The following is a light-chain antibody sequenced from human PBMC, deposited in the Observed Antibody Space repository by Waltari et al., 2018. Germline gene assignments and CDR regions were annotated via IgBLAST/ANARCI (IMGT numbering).Light chain of an antibody. CDR1: SSDIGTYNY. Sequence: QSALTQPASVSGSPGQSITVSCPGTSSDIGTYNYFPWYQQHPGKAPKLMIYDVSSRPSGVSNRFSGSKSGNTASLTISGLQAEDEADYYCDSKSSSSPHVFGTGTKVTVL. CDR3: DSKSSSSPHV. J-gene: IGLJ1*01. CDR2: DVS. V-gene: IGLV2-14*03.